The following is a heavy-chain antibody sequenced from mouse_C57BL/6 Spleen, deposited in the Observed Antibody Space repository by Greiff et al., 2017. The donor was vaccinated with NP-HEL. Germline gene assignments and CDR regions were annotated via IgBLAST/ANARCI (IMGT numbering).Heavy chain of an antibody. Sequence: QVQLQQPGAELVMPGASVKLSCTASGYTFTSYWMHWVKQRPGQGLEWFGELDPSDSYTKYNQKFNGKSTLTVDNSASKAYMQLSSLTSEDAAVYYCARSGYYYGSSYDYFDYWGQGTTLTVSS. CDR1: GYTFTSYW. J-gene: IGHJ2*01. D-gene: IGHD1-1*01. V-gene: IGHV1-69*01. CDR3: ARSGYYYGSSYDYFDY. CDR2: LDPSDSYT.